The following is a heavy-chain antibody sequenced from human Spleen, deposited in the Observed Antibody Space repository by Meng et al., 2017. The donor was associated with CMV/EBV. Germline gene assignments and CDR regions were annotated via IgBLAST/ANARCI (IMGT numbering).Heavy chain of an antibody. V-gene: IGHV3-23*03. CDR2: IYSGGSST. J-gene: IGHJ6*02. CDR3: TTSPCSSCDDDLSFYYGMDV. D-gene: IGHD2-2*01. CDR1: GFTFSSYA. Sequence: GGSLRLSCAASGFTFSSYAMSWVRQAPGKGLEWVSVIYSGGSSTYYADSVKGRFTISRDNSKNTLYLQMNSLRAEDTAVYFCTTSPCSSCDDDLSFYYGMDVWGQGTTVTVSS.